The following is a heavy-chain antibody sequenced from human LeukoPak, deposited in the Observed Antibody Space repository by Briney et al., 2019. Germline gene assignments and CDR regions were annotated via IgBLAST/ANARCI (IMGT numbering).Heavy chain of an antibody. D-gene: IGHD3-10*01. CDR2: IYYSGST. CDR1: GGSISSGGYY. J-gene: IGHJ3*02. V-gene: IGHV4-31*03. CDR3: ARQLTDAFDI. Sequence: SETLSLTCTVSGGSISSGGYYWSWIRQHPGKGLEWIGYIYYSGSTYYNPSLKSRVTISVDTSKNQSSLKLSSVTAADTAVYYCARQLTDAFDIWGQGTMVTVSS.